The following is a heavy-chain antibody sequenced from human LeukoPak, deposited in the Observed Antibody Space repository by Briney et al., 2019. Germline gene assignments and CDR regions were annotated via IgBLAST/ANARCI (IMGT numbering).Heavy chain of an antibody. CDR2: IYYSGST. CDR3: ARGPRYYDFLSGYYTPYYYYGMDV. CDR1: GGSISSGGYY. Sequence: SETLSLTCTVSGGSISSGGYYWSWIRQHPGKGLEWIGYIYYSGSTYYNPSLKSRVTISVDTSKNQFSLKLSSVTAADTAVYYCARGPRYYDFLSGYYTPYYYYGMDVWGQGTTVTVSS. J-gene: IGHJ6*02. D-gene: IGHD3-3*01. V-gene: IGHV4-31*03.